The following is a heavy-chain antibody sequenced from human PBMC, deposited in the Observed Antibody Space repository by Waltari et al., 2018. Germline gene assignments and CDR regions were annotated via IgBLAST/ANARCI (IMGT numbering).Heavy chain of an antibody. D-gene: IGHD3-10*01. CDR3: ARQWGYYGSGSDYYYYGMDV. V-gene: IGHV1-69*01. CDR1: GGTFSSYA. CDR2: IIPIFGTA. J-gene: IGHJ6*02. Sequence: QVQLVQSGAEVKKPGSSVKVSCKASGGTFSSYAISWVRQAPGQGLEWMGGIIPIFGTANYAQKFQGRVTITADESTSTAYMELSSLRSEDTAVYYCARQWGYYGSGSDYYYYGMDVWGQGTTVTVSS.